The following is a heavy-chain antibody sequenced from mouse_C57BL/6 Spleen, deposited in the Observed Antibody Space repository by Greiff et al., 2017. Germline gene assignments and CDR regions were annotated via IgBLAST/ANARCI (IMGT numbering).Heavy chain of an antibody. CDR3: ARSLYYDYDDRYFDV. V-gene: IGHV1-64*01. CDR1: GYTFTSYW. Sequence: VQLQQPGAELVKPGASVKLSCKASGYTFTSYWMHWVKQRPGQGLEWIGMIHPNSGSTNYNEKFKSKATLTVDKSSSTAYMQLSILTSEDSAVYYCARSLYYDYDDRYFDVWGTGTTVTVSS. J-gene: IGHJ1*03. CDR2: IHPNSGST. D-gene: IGHD2-4*01.